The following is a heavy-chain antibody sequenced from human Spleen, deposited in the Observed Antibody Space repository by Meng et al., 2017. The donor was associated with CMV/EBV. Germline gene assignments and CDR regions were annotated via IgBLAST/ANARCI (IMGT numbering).Heavy chain of an antibody. CDR3: AKGRRGITIFGVADFDY. J-gene: IGHJ4*02. CDR2: LSGSGGYT. D-gene: IGHD3-3*01. V-gene: IGHV3-23*01. Sequence: GESLKISCAASGFTFNNAWMSWVRQAPGKGLEWVSALSGSGGYTYYADSVKGRFTISRDNSKNTLYLQMNSLRAEDTAVYYCAKGRRGITIFGVADFDYWGQGTLVTVSS. CDR1: GFTFNNAW.